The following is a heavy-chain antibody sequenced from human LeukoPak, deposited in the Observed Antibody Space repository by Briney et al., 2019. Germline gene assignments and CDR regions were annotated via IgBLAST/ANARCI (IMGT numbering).Heavy chain of an antibody. J-gene: IGHJ4*02. D-gene: IGHD6-13*01. CDR3: ARASGVGEQQLVLGY. V-gene: IGHV4-31*03. CDR1: GASISSGGYY. Sequence: SQTLSLTCTVSGASISSGGYYWSWIRQHPGKGLEWFGYIYYSGSTYYNPSLKSRVTISVDTSKNQFSLKLSSVTAADTAVYYCARASGVGEQQLVLGYWGQGTLVTVSS. CDR2: IYYSGST.